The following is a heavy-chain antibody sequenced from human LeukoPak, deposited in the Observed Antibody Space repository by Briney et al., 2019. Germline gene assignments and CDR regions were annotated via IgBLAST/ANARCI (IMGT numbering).Heavy chain of an antibody. Sequence: SETLSLTCTVSGGSISSSSYYWGWIRQPPGKGLEWIGSIYYSGSTYYNPSLKSRVTISVDTSKNQFSLKLSSVTAADTAVYCCARHRGGYSWGTIDYWGQGTLVTVSS. CDR1: GGSISSSSYY. CDR3: ARHRGGYSWGTIDY. V-gene: IGHV4-39*01. CDR2: IYYSGST. D-gene: IGHD5-18*01. J-gene: IGHJ4*02.